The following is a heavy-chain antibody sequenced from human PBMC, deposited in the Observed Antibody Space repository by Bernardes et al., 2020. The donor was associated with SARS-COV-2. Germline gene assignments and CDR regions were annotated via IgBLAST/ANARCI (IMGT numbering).Heavy chain of an antibody. Sequence: GGSLKISCHDSGYSFTSHWIAWVRQMPGKGLEWMGMIYPDDSETRFSPSFQGRVTLTRDTSISTAYMDLSSLTSDDTAVYYCARVMATSAILLQWGQGTLVTVSP. V-gene: IGHV5-51*01. D-gene: IGHD5-12*01. CDR1: GYSFTSHW. J-gene: IGHJ4*02. CDR3: ARVMATSAILLQ. CDR2: IYPDDSET.